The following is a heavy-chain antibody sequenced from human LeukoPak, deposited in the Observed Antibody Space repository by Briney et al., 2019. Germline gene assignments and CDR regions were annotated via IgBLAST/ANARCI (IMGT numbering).Heavy chain of an antibody. CDR3: AARSHHWYFDL. CDR2: IYHSGST. J-gene: IGHJ2*01. V-gene: IGHV4-4*02. CDR1: GGSISSSNW. Sequence: SETLSLTCAVSGGSISSSNWWSWVRQPPGKGLEWIGEIYHSGSTNYNPSLKSRVTISVDKSKNQLSLKLSSVTAADTAVYYCAARSHHWYFDLWGRGTLVTVSS.